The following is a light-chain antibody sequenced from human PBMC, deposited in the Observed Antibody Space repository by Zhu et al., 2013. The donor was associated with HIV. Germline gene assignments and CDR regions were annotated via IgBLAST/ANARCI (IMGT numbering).Light chain of an antibody. CDR1: RTVSTY. CDR2: TAS. J-gene: IGKJ1*01. CDR3: QQSYNTPWT. V-gene: IGKV1-39*01. Sequence: DIQMTQSPSSLSASVGDRVTITCRTSRTVSTYVNWYQQKPGKAPTLLVYTASTLHSGVPSRFSGSGSGTDFTLTITSLQPEDFATYYCQQSYNTPWTFGLGTKLEI.